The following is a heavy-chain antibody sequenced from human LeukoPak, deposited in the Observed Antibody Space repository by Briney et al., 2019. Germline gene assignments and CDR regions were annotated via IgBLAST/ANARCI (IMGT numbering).Heavy chain of an antibody. CDR2: ISYDGSNK. CDR1: GFTFSGSA. J-gene: IGHJ4*02. Sequence: GGSLRLSCAASGFTFSGSAMHWVRQASGKGLEWVAVISYDGSNKYYADSVKGRFTISRDNSKNTLYLQMNSLRAEDTAVYYCARGPPPNYYGSGTPSFFDYWGQGTLVTVSS. V-gene: IGHV3-30*04. CDR3: ARGPPPNYYGSGTPSFFDY. D-gene: IGHD3-10*01.